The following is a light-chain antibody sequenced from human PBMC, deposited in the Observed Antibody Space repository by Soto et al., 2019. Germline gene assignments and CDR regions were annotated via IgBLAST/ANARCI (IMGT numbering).Light chain of an antibody. CDR3: QQRSNWPIT. J-gene: IGKJ5*01. CDR2: DAS. V-gene: IGKV3-11*01. CDR1: ESVSNY. Sequence: EIVLTQSPATLSLSPGERATLSCRASESVSNYLAWYQQKRGQAPRVLIYDASNRAPGIPARFSGSGSGTDFPLTIISLEPEDFAVYYCQQRSNWPITFGQGTRPEIK.